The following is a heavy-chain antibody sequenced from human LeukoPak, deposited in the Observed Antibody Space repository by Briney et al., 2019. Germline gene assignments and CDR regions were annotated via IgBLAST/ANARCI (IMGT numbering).Heavy chain of an antibody. V-gene: IGHV3-7*01. CDR1: GFSVSGYW. J-gene: IGHJ6*02. CDR2: IKQDGSEK. Sequence: GGSLRLSCAVSGFSVSGYWMTWVRQAPGKGLEWVANIKQDGSEKNYVDSVKGRFTISRDNAENSLFLQMNSLRVEDTAVYHCARRAAAGTGHYYYGMDVWGQGTTVSVSS. CDR3: ARRAAAGTGHYYYGMDV. D-gene: IGHD6-13*01.